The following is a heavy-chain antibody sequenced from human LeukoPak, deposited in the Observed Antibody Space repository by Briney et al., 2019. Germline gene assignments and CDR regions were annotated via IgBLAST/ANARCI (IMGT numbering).Heavy chain of an antibody. V-gene: IGHV1-24*01. J-gene: IGHJ4*02. CDR3: ATEGKMIRGVYTDY. CDR1: GHTLTEFS. Sequence: ASVKVSCKVSGHTLTEFSMHWVRQASGKRLEWMGRFDPEDGETIYAQKFQGRVTMTADTSTDTAYMELSSLRSEDTAVYFCATEGKMIRGVYTDYWGQGTLVTVSS. CDR2: FDPEDGET. D-gene: IGHD3-10*01.